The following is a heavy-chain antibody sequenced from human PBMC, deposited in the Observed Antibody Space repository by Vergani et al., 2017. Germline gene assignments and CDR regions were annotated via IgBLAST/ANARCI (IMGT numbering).Heavy chain of an antibody. D-gene: IGHD2-15*01. CDR3: ARDRRGVAATRYYYYYGMDV. CDR2: IIPILGIA. J-gene: IGHJ6*02. V-gene: IGHV1-69*04. Sequence: QVQLVQSGAEVKKPGSSVKVSCKASGGTFSSYAISWVRQAPGQGLEWMGRIIPILGIANYAQKFQGRVTITADKSTSTAYMELSSLRSEDTAVYYCARDRRGVAATRYYYYYGMDVWGQGTTVTVSS. CDR1: GGTFSSYA.